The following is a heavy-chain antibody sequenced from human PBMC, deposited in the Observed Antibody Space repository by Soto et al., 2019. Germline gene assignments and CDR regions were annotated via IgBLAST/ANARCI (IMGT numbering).Heavy chain of an antibody. V-gene: IGHV4-31*03. CDR1: GGSISSGGYY. Sequence: QVQLQESGPGLVKPSQTLSLTCTVSGGSISSGGYYWSWIRQHPGKGLEWIGYIYYSGSTYYNPSLKSRVTISVDTSKNQSSLKLSSVTAADTAVYYCARGSAPSFYILPGYPDCWGQGTLVTVSS. J-gene: IGHJ4*02. CDR2: IYYSGST. D-gene: IGHD3-9*01. CDR3: ARGSAPSFYILPGYPDC.